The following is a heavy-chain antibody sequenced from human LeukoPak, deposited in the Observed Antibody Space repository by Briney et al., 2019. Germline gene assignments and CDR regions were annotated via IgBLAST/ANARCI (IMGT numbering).Heavy chain of an antibody. J-gene: IGHJ3*02. CDR2: IHHSGST. CDR3: ARNSYYYNSGEGAFDI. Sequence: PSETLSLTCIVSGYSISSGYYWGWIRQPPGKGLEWIGNIHHSGSTYYNPSLKSRVTISIDRSKNQFSLNLSSVTAADTAVYYCARNSYYYNSGEGAFDIWGQGTMVTVSS. V-gene: IGHV4-38-2*02. D-gene: IGHD3-22*01. CDR1: GYSISSGYY.